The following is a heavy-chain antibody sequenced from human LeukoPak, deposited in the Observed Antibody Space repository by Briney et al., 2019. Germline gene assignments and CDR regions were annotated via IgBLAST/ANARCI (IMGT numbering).Heavy chain of an antibody. V-gene: IGHV3-23*01. Sequence: GGSLRLSCAASGFTFSTHVMSWVRQAPGKGLEWVSGISGSGGNTHYADSVRGRFTISRDNSKNTLYLQMNSLRAEDTAVYYCAKDQIAVAGTNFDYWGQGTLVTVSS. CDR2: ISGSGGNT. CDR3: AKDQIAVAGTNFDY. D-gene: IGHD6-19*01. CDR1: GFTFSTHV. J-gene: IGHJ4*02.